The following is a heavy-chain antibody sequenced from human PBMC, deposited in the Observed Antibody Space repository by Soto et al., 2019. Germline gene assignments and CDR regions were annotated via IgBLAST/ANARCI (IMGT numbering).Heavy chain of an antibody. CDR1: GFTFSSYW. J-gene: IGHJ6*02. D-gene: IGHD3-16*01. Sequence: TGGSLSLSCAASGFTFSSYWMHWVRQAPGKGLVWVSRINSDGSSTSYADSVKGRFTISRDNAKNTLYLQMNSLRAEDTAVYYCARGLKGYYGVDVWGQGTTVTVSS. V-gene: IGHV3-74*01. CDR2: INSDGSST. CDR3: ARGLKGYYGVDV.